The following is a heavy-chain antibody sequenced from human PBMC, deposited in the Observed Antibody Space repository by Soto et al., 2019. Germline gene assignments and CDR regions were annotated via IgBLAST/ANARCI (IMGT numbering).Heavy chain of an antibody. CDR2: IFTSGST. Sequence: PSETLSLTCTVSSGSISHYYWSWIRQPAGKGLEWIGRIFTSGSTNYNPSLKGRVTMSIDTAKNQFSLKLSSVTAADTAVYYCAKDYLWTGFDPWGQGILVTVSS. V-gene: IGHV4-4*07. J-gene: IGHJ5*02. D-gene: IGHD2-21*01. CDR3: AKDYLWTGFDP. CDR1: SGSISHYY.